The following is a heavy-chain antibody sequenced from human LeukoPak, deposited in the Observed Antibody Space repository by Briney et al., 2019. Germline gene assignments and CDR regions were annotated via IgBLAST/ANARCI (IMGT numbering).Heavy chain of an antibody. Sequence: PGGSLRLSCAVSGFTVSSNYMSWVRQAPGKGLEWVSVVYGGGTTYYADSVKGRFTVSRDNSKNTLCLQMNSLRPEDTAMYYCARDHYGSGSYFHDYWGQGTLVTVPS. D-gene: IGHD3-10*01. CDR1: GFTVSSNY. V-gene: IGHV3-53*05. CDR3: ARDHYGSGSYFHDY. CDR2: VYGGGTT. J-gene: IGHJ4*02.